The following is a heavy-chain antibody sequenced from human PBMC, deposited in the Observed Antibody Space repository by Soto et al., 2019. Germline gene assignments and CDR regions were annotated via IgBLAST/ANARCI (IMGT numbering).Heavy chain of an antibody. CDR1: GGSISSYY. D-gene: IGHD3-10*01. CDR2: IYYSGST. CDR3: ATTMVRGVKYWYFDL. V-gene: IGHV4-59*01. J-gene: IGHJ2*01. Sequence: QVQLQESGPGLVKPSETLSLTCTVSGGSISSYYWSWIRQPPGKGLEWIGYIYYSGSTNYNPSLKSRVTISEDTSKNQFSLKLSSVTAADTAVYYCATTMVRGVKYWYFDLWGRGPLVTVSS.